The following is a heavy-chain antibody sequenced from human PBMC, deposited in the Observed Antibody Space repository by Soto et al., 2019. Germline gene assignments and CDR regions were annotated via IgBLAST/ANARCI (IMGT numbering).Heavy chain of an antibody. D-gene: IGHD3-16*01. CDR3: TLVKRWDQSSTSGYWFDP. CDR2: IKSRADGGTK. Sequence: PXVCLRLSCAASGFTFSHACMSWVGQAPGKGLEWVGRIKSRADGGTKDYGAPVRGRFTISRDDSENMLYLQMNSLKTEDTAVYYCTLVKRWDQSSTSGYWFDPWAPRTLVTVSS. J-gene: IGHJ5*02. CDR1: GFTFSHAC. V-gene: IGHV3-15*01.